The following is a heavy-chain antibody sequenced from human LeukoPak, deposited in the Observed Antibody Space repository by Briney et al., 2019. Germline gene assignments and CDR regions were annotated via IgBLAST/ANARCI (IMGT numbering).Heavy chain of an antibody. J-gene: IGHJ4*02. CDR3: ATEFPSYYYDSSGPLEY. V-gene: IGHV1-2*02. Sequence: ASVKVSCKASGYTFTDYYIHWVRQAPGQGLEWMGWINPNSSDTSYAQKFQGRVTVTRDTSIGTAFVELSSLRSEDTAVYYCATEFPSYYYDSSGPLEYWGQGTLVTVSS. CDR2: INPNSSDT. CDR1: GYTFTDYY. D-gene: IGHD3-22*01.